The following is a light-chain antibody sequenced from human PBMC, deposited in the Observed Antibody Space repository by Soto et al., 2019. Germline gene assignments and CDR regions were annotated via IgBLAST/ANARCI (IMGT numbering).Light chain of an antibody. CDR3: QKYNSAHLT. V-gene: IGKV1-27*01. J-gene: IGKJ4*01. CDR2: ATS. Sequence: DVQMTQSPSSLSAFVGDRVTITCRASQGIAPYLAWFQQKPGKVPKLLIYATSTLQSGVPSRFSGSGSGTDFTLTISSLQPEDIGTYYCQKYNSAHLTFGGGTKVEIK. CDR1: QGIAPY.